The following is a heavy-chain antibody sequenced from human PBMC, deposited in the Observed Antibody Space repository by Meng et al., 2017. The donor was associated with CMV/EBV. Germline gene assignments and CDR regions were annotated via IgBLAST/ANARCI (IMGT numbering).Heavy chain of an antibody. D-gene: IGHD1-7*01. V-gene: IGHV3-21*01. CDR1: GFTFSSYS. Sequence: GESLKISCAASGFTFSSYSMNWVRQAPGKGLEWVSSISSSSSYIYYADSVKGRFTISRGNAKNSLYLQMNSLRAEDTAVYYCARDRKLELRDYWGQGTLVTVSS. J-gene: IGHJ4*02. CDR2: ISSSSSYI. CDR3: ARDRKLELRDY.